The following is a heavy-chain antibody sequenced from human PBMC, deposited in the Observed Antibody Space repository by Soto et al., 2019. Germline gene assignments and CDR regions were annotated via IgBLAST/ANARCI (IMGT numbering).Heavy chain of an antibody. Sequence: GGSLRLSCAASGFTFSSYAMSWVRQAQGKGLEWVSAISGSGGSTYYADSVKGRLTISRDNSKNTLYLQMNSLRAEDTALYYCAKGPTITIFGVGEGYFDYWGQGTLVTGSS. CDR2: ISGSGGST. J-gene: IGHJ4*02. CDR1: GFTFSSYA. CDR3: AKGPTITIFGVGEGYFDY. V-gene: IGHV3-23*01. D-gene: IGHD3-3*01.